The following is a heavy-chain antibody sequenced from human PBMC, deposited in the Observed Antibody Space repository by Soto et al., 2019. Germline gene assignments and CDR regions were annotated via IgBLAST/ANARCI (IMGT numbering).Heavy chain of an antibody. CDR3: AKLPLDY. Sequence: ESGGGVVQPGRSLRLSCAAAGFAFSSYGMHWVRQAPGKGLEWVAVISYDGDNKYYADSVQGRFIISRDNSKNTLYLQMNSLRPEDTAVYYCAKLPLDYWGQGTLVTVSS. CDR1: GFAFSSYG. V-gene: IGHV3-30*18. J-gene: IGHJ4*02. CDR2: ISYDGDNK.